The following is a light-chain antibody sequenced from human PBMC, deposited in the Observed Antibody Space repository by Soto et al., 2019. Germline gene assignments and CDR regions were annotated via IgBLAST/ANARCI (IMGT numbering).Light chain of an antibody. V-gene: IGLV2-23*03. J-gene: IGLJ2*01. CDR2: EGS. CDR1: SNDVGSYNL. CDR3: CSYASSSAFS. Sequence: QSVLTQPASVSGSPGQSITISCTGTSNDVGSYNLVSWYQQHPGKAPKLMIYEGSKRPSGVSNRFSGSKSDNTASLTISGLQPADEADYYCCSYASSSAFSFGGGTKVTVL.